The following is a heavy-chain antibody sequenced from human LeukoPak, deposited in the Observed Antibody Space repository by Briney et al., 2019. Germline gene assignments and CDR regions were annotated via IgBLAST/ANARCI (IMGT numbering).Heavy chain of an antibody. D-gene: IGHD6-13*01. Sequence: SQTLSLTCAISGDSVSINSAAWNWIRQSPSRGLEWLGRTYYRSKWYNDYAVSVKSRITINPDTSQNQFSLQLNSVTPEDTAVYYCARVGPIAAACRFYYYGMDVWGQGTTVTVSS. CDR1: GDSVSINSAA. V-gene: IGHV6-1*01. CDR2: TYYRSKWYN. J-gene: IGHJ6*02. CDR3: ARVGPIAAACRFYYYGMDV.